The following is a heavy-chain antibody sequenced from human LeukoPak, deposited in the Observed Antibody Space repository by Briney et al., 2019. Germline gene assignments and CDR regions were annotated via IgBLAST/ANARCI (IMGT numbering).Heavy chain of an antibody. Sequence: LGASVKVSCKASGYSFADYYMHWVRQAPGQGLEWMGWIKPNSGGTRSAQKFQGRVTMTRDTSISTAYMELSSLRYDDTAVYYCATNNLVRDIINWFDPWGQGTLVTVSS. CDR1: GYSFADYY. D-gene: IGHD3-10*01. CDR2: IKPNSGGT. CDR3: ATNNLVRDIINWFDP. J-gene: IGHJ5*02. V-gene: IGHV1-2*03.